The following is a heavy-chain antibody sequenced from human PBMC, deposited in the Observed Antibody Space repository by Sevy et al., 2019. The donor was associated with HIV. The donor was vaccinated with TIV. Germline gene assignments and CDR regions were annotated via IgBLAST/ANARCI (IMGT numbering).Heavy chain of an antibody. CDR1: GGTFSSYA. J-gene: IGHJ6*02. V-gene: IGHV1-69*13. CDR2: IIPIFGTA. Sequence: GASAKVSCKASGGTFSSYAISWVRQAPGQGLEWMGGIIPIFGTANYAQKFQGRVTITADESTSTAYMELSSLRSEDTAVYYCAREDSSSWSPSSGMDVWGQGTTVTVSS. D-gene: IGHD6-13*01. CDR3: AREDSSSWSPSSGMDV.